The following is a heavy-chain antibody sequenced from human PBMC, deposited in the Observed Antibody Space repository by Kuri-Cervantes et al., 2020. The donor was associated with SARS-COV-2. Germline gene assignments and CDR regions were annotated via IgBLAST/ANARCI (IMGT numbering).Heavy chain of an antibody. J-gene: IGHJ6*02. D-gene: IGHD6-19*01. CDR2: IYTSGST. CDR1: GGSISSNY. CDR3: ARDPRIAVAGWEYYYYYYGMDV. V-gene: IGHV4-4*07. Sequence: GSLRLSCTVSGGSISSNYWSWIRQPAGKGLEWIGRIYTSGSTNYNPSLKSRVTMSVDTSKNQFSLKLSSVTAADTAVYYCARDPRIAVAGWEYYYYYYGMDVWGQGTTVTCSS.